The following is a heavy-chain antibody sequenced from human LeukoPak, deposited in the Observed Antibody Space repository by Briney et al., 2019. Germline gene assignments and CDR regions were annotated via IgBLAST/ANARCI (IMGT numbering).Heavy chain of an antibody. CDR1: GFTFSSYG. V-gene: IGHV3-30*18. CDR3: AKDYYYGSGSCGDY. Sequence: PGGSLRLSCAASGFTFSSYGMHWVRQAPGKGLEWVAVISYDGSNKYYADSVKGRFTISRDNSKNTLYLQMNSLRAEDTAVYYCAKDYYYGSGSCGDYWGQGTLVTVPS. J-gene: IGHJ4*02. CDR2: ISYDGSNK. D-gene: IGHD3-10*01.